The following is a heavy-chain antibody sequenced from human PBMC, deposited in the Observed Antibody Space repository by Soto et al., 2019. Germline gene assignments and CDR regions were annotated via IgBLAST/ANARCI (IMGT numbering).Heavy chain of an antibody. D-gene: IGHD2-2*01. CDR3: ARMGYCSSTSCYGGVWFDP. Sequence: QVQLQQWGAGLLKPSETLSLTCAVYGGSFSGYYWSWIRQPPGKGLEWIGEINHSGSTNYNPSLKSRVTISVDTSKNQFSLKLSSVTAADTAVYYCARMGYCSSTSCYGGVWFDPWGQGTLVTVSS. V-gene: IGHV4-34*01. CDR1: GGSFSGYY. CDR2: INHSGST. J-gene: IGHJ5*02.